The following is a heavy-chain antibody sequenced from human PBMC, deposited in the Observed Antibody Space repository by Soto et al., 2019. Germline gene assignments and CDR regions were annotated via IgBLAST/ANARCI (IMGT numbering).Heavy chain of an antibody. CDR1: GGSVTNSSYY. V-gene: IGHV4-39*01. D-gene: IGHD4-17*01. J-gene: IGHJ4*02. CDR3: VSQRTTVPTQAYFDY. Sequence: SETLSLTCTVSGGSVTNSSYYWGWIRQSPGTGLEWIGSVYYRGRSYSKSSVKSRVTISVDTPKNRFSLSLNSVTASDTAVYFCVSQRTTVPTQAYFDYWGPGALVTV. CDR2: VYYRGRS.